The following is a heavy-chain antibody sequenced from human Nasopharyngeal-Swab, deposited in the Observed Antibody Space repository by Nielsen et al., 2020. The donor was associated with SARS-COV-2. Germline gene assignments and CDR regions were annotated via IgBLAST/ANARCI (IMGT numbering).Heavy chain of an antibody. CDR1: ECTFRPYG. V-gene: IGHV3-23*01. Sequence: GGHVRSSSAGPECTFRPYGLSWGRQAPGKGLEWVSAISGSGGSTYYADSVKGRFTISRDNSKNTLYLQMNSLRAEDTAVYYCAKRSGYSYGPDYYYYMDVWGKGTTVTVSS. J-gene: IGHJ6*03. CDR3: AKRSGYSYGPDYYYYMDV. D-gene: IGHD5-18*01. CDR2: ISGSGGST.